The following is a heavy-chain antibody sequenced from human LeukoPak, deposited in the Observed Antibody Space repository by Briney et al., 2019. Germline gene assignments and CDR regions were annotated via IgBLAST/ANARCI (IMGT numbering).Heavy chain of an antibody. CDR1: GFSFSSYA. CDR3: AKLSGYSYGYVSDY. CDR2: ISGSGSST. Sequence: GGSLRLSCAASGFSFSSYAMIWVRQAPGKGLEWVSAISGSGSSTYYADSVKGRFTISRDNSKDTLYLQMNSLRAEDTAVYYCAKLSGYSYGYVSDYWGQGTLVTVSS. D-gene: IGHD5-18*01. J-gene: IGHJ4*02. V-gene: IGHV3-23*01.